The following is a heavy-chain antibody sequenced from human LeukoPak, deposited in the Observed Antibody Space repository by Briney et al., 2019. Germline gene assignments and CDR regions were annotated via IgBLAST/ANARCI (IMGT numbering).Heavy chain of an antibody. CDR1: GGTFSSYA. J-gene: IGHJ5*02. Sequence: SVKVSCKASGGTFSSYAISWVRQAPGQGLEWMGGIVPIFGTANYAQKFQGRVTITADESTSTAYMELSSLRSEDTAVYYCARSPRGYSGYEARLNWFDPWGQGTLVTVSS. CDR2: IVPIFGTA. CDR3: ARSPRGYSGYEARLNWFDP. V-gene: IGHV1-69*01. D-gene: IGHD5-12*01.